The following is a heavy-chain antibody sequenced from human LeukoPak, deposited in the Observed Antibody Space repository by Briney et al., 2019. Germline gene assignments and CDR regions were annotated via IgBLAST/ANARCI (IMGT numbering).Heavy chain of an antibody. D-gene: IGHD5-18*01. V-gene: IGHV3-30-3*01. Sequence: GGSLRLSCAASGFTFSSYAMHWVRQAPGKGLEWVAVISYDGSNKYYADSVKGRFTISRDNSKNTLYLQMNSLRAEDTAVYYCARVRWIQLWLLAYWGQGTLVTVSS. CDR2: ISYDGSNK. J-gene: IGHJ4*02. CDR3: ARVRWIQLWLLAY. CDR1: GFTFSSYA.